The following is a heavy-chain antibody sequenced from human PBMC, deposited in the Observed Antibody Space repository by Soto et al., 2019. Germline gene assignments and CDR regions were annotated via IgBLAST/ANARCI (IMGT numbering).Heavy chain of an antibody. J-gene: IGHJ5*02. Sequence: PSETLSLTCAVYGGSFSGYYWSWIRQPPGKGLEWNGEINHSGSTNYNPSLKIRVTISVDTSKNQFSLKLSSVTAADTAVYYCAREALGELSLSWGQGTLVTVSS. CDR2: INHSGST. CDR1: GGSFSGYY. D-gene: IGHD3-16*02. CDR3: AREALGELSLS. V-gene: IGHV4-34*01.